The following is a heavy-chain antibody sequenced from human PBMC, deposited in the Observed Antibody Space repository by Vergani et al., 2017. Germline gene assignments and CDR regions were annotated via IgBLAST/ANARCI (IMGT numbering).Heavy chain of an antibody. CDR1: GFPFSSYS. J-gene: IGHJ4*02. V-gene: IGHV3-21*01. Sequence: EVQLVESGGGLVKPGGSLRLSCAASGFPFSSYSMNWVRQAPGKGLEWVSSISSSSSYIYYADSVKGRFTISGDNAKNSLYLQMSSLRAEDTAVYYCARRGDVRWPFDYGGQGTLVTVSS. CDR3: ARRGDVRWPFDY. CDR2: ISSSSSYI. D-gene: IGHD3-16*01.